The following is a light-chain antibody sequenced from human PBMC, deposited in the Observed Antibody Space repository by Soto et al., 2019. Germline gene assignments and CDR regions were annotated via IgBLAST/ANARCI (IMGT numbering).Light chain of an antibody. J-gene: IGLJ1*01. V-gene: IGLV2-8*01. CDR3: SSYTSSRAYV. Sequence: QSALTQPPSASGSPGQSVTISCTGTPSDVGGYNSVSWYQQYPGKAPKLMIYDVSKRPSGVPDRFSGSKSGNTASLTVSGLQAEDEANYYCSSYTSSRAYVFGIGTKLTVL. CDR2: DVS. CDR1: PSDVGGYNS.